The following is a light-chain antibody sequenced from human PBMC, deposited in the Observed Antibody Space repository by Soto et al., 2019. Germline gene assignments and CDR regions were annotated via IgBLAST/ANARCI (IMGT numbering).Light chain of an antibody. CDR2: KDS. V-gene: IGLV3-25*03. CDR1: ALPKQY. Sequence: SYELTQAPSVSVSPGQTARITCSGDALPKQYTYWYQQRPGQAPVLGMYKDSERPSGIPERFSGSSSGTTVTLTISGVQAEDEADYYCQSADSSGTVVFGGGTKLTVL. CDR3: QSADSSGTVV. J-gene: IGLJ2*01.